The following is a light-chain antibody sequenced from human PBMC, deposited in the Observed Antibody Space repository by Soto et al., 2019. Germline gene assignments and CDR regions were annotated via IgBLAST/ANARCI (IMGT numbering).Light chain of an antibody. Sequence: EIVLTQSPXTLSLSPGERATLSCRASQSVSSSLAWYQQKPGQAPRLLIHGASSRATGIPDRFSGSGSGTDFTLTISRLEPEDFAVYSCQQYISAPWTFGQGTKVEVK. V-gene: IGKV3-20*01. CDR1: QSVSSS. J-gene: IGKJ1*01. CDR3: QQYISAPWT. CDR2: GAS.